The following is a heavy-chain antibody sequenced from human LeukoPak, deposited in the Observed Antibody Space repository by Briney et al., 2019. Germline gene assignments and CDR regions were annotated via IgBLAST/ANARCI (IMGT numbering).Heavy chain of an antibody. CDR3: ARGLVLATDDAFDI. J-gene: IGHJ3*02. CDR1: GASIRSYF. D-gene: IGHD5-12*01. Sequence: KPSETLSLTCSVSGASIRSYFWSWIRQSPGKGLEWIGYVYDNDISNFNPSPESRVTILVDRSKSQFSLKLRSVTAADTAVYYCARGLVLATDDAFDIWGPGTMVTVSS. CDR2: VYDNDIS. V-gene: IGHV4-59*01.